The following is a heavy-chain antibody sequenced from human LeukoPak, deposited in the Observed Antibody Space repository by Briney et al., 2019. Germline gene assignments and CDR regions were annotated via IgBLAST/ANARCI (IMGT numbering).Heavy chain of an antibody. J-gene: IGHJ6*03. D-gene: IGHD5-12*01. CDR2: IYYSGST. Sequence: SETLSLTCTVSGGSISSYYWSWIRQPPGKGLEWIGYIYYSGSTNYNPSLKSRVTISVDTSKNQFSLKLSSVTAADTAVYYCARVRSGYGYRRLGHGGYYYYYMDVWGKGTTVTVSS. CDR3: ARVRSGYGYRRLGHGGYYYYYMDV. CDR1: GGSISSYY. V-gene: IGHV4-59*01.